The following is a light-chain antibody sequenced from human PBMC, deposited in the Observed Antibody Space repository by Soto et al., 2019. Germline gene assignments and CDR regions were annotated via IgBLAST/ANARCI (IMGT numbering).Light chain of an antibody. CDR2: DAS. CDR3: QQYDSLPLS. Sequence: DIQMTQSPSSLSASVGDRVTITCQASQDISNFLNWYQHKSRKSPKLLINDASNLETGVPSRFSGSGSSTYFTFTINSLQPEDVATYYCQQYDSLPLSFGPGTKVELK. V-gene: IGKV1-33*01. CDR1: QDISNF. J-gene: IGKJ3*01.